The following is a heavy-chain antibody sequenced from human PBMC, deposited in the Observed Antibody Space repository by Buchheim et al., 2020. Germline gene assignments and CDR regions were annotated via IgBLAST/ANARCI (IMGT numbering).Heavy chain of an antibody. D-gene: IGHD4-11*01. CDR3: ARATTDYYYYYGMDV. V-gene: IGHV3-30-3*01. CDR1: GFTFSSYA. Sequence: QVQLVESGGGVVQPGRSLSLSCAASGFTFSSYAMHWVRQAPGKGLEWVAVISYDGSNKYYADSVKGRFTISRDNSKNTLYLQMNSLRAEDTTVYYCARATTDYYYYYGMDVWGQGTT. CDR2: ISYDGSNK. J-gene: IGHJ6*02.